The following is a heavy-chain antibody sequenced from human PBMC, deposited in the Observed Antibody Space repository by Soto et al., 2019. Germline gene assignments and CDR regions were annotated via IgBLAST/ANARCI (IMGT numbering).Heavy chain of an antibody. Sequence: GGSLRLSCAASGFTFSSSGMHWVRQAPGKGLEWVAVISHDGSNKYYADSVKGRFTISRDNSKNTLYLQMNSLRAEDTAVYYCAKEPIPVYYYYGMDVWGQGTTVTVSS. CDR3: AKEPIPVYYYYGMDV. CDR1: GFTFSSSG. V-gene: IGHV3-30*18. CDR2: ISHDGSNK. J-gene: IGHJ6*02.